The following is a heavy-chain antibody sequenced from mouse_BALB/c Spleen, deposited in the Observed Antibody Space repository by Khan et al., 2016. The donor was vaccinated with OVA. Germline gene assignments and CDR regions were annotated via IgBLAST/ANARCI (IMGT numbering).Heavy chain of an antibody. CDR3: ARSVTITTVVATDFDD. J-gene: IGHJ2*01. CDR1: GYSITSDYA. D-gene: IGHD1-1*01. V-gene: IGHV3-2*02. Sequence: EVQLQESGPGLVKPSQSLSLTCTVTGYSITSDYAWNWIRQFPGNKLEWMGYISYSGHTSYNPSLKSRISITRDTSKNQFFLQLNSVTTEDTATYYCARSVTITTVVATDFDDWGQGTTLTVSS. CDR2: ISYSGHT.